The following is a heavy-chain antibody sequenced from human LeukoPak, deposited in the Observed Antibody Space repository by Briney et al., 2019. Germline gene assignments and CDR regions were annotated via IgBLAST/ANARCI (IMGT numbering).Heavy chain of an antibody. CDR1: GFTFSSYA. D-gene: IGHD6-19*01. J-gene: IGHJ6*02. CDR2: ISVSGDST. Sequence: GGSLRLSCAASGFTFSSYAMSWVRQTPGKGLEWVSAISVSGDSTYYADSVKGRFTISRDNAKNSLYLQMNSLRAEDTAVYYCARDLTSSGYSSGSYYNYYGMDVWGQGTTVTVSS. V-gene: IGHV3-23*01. CDR3: ARDLTSSGYSSGSYYNYYGMDV.